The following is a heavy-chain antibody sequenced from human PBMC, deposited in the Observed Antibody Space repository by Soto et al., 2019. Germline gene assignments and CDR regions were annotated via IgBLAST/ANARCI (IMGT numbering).Heavy chain of an antibody. CDR2: ISGSGGST. CDR1: GFTFSSYA. Sequence: EVQLLEAGGGLVQPGGSLRLSCAASGFTFSSYAMSWVRQAPGKGLEWVSAISGSGGSTYYADSVKGRFTISRDNSKNTMYLQMNSLRAEDTAVYYCAKDRGRRFLGWLQDYYYYYMDVWGKGTTVTVSS. J-gene: IGHJ6*03. V-gene: IGHV3-23*01. CDR3: AKDRGRRFLGWLQDYYYYYMDV. D-gene: IGHD3-3*01.